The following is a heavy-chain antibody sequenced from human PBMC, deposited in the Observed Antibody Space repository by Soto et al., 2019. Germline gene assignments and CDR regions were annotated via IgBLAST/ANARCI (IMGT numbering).Heavy chain of an antibody. CDR1: GGNFNTYP. CDR3: ARDSRLWGSTGWKRENLFDI. V-gene: IGHV1-69*18. J-gene: IGHJ3*02. Sequence: QVQLEQSGAEVKRPGSSVKVSCKTSGGNFNTYPISWVRQAPGHRLEWMGKIIPIFGTPDYAQKFQGRVTINADEATTTVYMELRSLKSDDSAVHYCARDSRLWGSTGWKRENLFDIWGQGTMVTVSS. D-gene: IGHD3-16*01. CDR2: IIPIFGTP.